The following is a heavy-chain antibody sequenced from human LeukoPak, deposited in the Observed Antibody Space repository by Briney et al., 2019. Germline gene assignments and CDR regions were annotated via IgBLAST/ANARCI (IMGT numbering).Heavy chain of an antibody. V-gene: IGHV3-30*02. J-gene: IGHJ4*02. Sequence: GGSLRLSXAASGFTFSSYGMHWVCQPPGKGLEWVAFIRYDGSNKYYADSVKGRFTISRDNSKNTLYLQMNSPRAEDTAVYYCAKDTGDGYNYDYWGQGTLVTVSS. CDR1: GFTFSSYG. D-gene: IGHD5-24*01. CDR2: IRYDGSNK. CDR3: AKDTGDGYNYDY.